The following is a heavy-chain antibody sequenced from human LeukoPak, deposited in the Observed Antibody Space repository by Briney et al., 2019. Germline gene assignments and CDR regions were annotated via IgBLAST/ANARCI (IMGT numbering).Heavy chain of an antibody. Sequence: GRSLRLSCAASGFTFDDYAMHWVQQAPGKGLEWVSGISWNSGSIGYADSVKGRFTISRDNAKNSLYLQMNSLRAEDMALYYCAKDSGSYLNSYYYMDVWGKGTTVTVSS. CDR1: GFTFDDYA. J-gene: IGHJ6*03. D-gene: IGHD1-26*01. CDR3: AKDSGSYLNSYYYMDV. V-gene: IGHV3-9*03. CDR2: ISWNSGSI.